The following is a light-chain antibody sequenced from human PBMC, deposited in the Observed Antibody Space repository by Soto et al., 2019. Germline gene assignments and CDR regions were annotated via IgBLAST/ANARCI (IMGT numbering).Light chain of an antibody. Sequence: EIVLTQSPATLSLSPGERATLSCMASQSVSSYLAWYQQKPGQAPRLLIYDASNRATGIPARFSGSGSGTDFTLTISSLEPEDFAVFYCQQRSNWPHTFGGGTKVEIK. J-gene: IGKJ4*01. V-gene: IGKV3-11*01. CDR3: QQRSNWPHT. CDR2: DAS. CDR1: QSVSSY.